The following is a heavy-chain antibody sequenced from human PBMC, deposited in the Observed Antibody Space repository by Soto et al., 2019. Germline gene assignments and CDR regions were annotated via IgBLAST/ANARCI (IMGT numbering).Heavy chain of an antibody. J-gene: IGHJ6*02. V-gene: IGHV3-73*01. CDR2: IRSKANSYAT. Sequence: GGSLRLSCAASGFTFSGSAMHWVHQASGKGLEWVGRIRSKANSYATAYAASVKGRFTISRDDSKNTAYLQMNSLKTEDTAVYYCTRTLANVWSTYYGMDGWGQGTTVTVAS. D-gene: IGHD3-16*01. CDR1: GFTFSGSA. CDR3: TRTLANVWSTYYGMDG.